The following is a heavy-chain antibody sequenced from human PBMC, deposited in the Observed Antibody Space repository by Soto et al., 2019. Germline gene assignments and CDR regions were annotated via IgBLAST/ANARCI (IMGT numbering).Heavy chain of an antibody. Sequence: ASVKVSCKASGYTFTSYYIHWVRQAPGQGLEWVAMINPGGGRTKNAQMFQGRVTLTRDTSTGTVDMELSSLTSADTAVYYCARGTSCGGDCYLFDYWGQGSMVTVYS. CDR1: GYTFTSYY. D-gene: IGHD2-21*02. V-gene: IGHV1-46*01. J-gene: IGHJ4*02. CDR2: INPGGGRT. CDR3: ARGTSCGGDCYLFDY.